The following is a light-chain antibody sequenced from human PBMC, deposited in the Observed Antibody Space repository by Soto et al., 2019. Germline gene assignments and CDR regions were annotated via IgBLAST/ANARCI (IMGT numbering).Light chain of an antibody. Sequence: DIQMTQSPSSLSASVGDRVTITCRASQGSSYYLAWYQQKPGQVPKLLIYPASTLQSGVPSRFSGSGPGTDFTLTISSLQPEDVGSYSCQRYNSGPPVTFDPGTKIDIK. V-gene: IGKV1-27*01. J-gene: IGKJ3*01. CDR3: QRYNSGPPVT. CDR2: PAS. CDR1: QGSSYY.